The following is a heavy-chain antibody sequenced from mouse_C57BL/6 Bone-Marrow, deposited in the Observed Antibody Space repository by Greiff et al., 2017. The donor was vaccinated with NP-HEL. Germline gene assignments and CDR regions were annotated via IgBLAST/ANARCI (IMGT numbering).Heavy chain of an antibody. Sequence: VQLQQSGAELARPGASVKLSCKASGYTFTSYGISWVKQRTGQGLEWIGEISPRSGNTYYNEKFKGKATLTADKSSSTAYMELRSLTSEDSAGYFCASQGDGSSGWFAYWGQGTLVTVSA. V-gene: IGHV1-81*01. CDR2: ISPRSGNT. J-gene: IGHJ3*01. CDR3: ASQGDGSSGWFAY. CDR1: GYTFTSYG. D-gene: IGHD1-1*01.